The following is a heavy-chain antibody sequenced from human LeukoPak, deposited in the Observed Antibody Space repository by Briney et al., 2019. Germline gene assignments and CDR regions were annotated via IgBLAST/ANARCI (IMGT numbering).Heavy chain of an antibody. J-gene: IGHJ4*02. D-gene: IGHD3-10*01. CDR1: SYSISSGYY. CDR2: IDHSGNT. V-gene: IGHV4-38-2*01. Sequence: KPSETLSLTCVVSSYSISSGYYWGCIRQPPGKGLEWIGSIDHSGNTFYNPSLTSRVTISVDTSKNQFSLKLSSVTAADTAVYYCARHVWFGELLGYWGQGTLVTVSS. CDR3: ARHVWFGELLGY.